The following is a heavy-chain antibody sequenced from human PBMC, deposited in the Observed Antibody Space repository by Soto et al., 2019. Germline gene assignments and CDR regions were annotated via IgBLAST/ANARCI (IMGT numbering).Heavy chain of an antibody. J-gene: IGHJ6*02. CDR3: ASAQARDTAMVTDMDV. Sequence: PGGSLRLSCAASGFTFSSYSMNWVRQAPGKGLEWVSYISSSSSTIYYADSVKGRFTISRDNAKNSLYLQMNSLRDDDTAVYYCASAQARDTAMVTDMDVWGQGTTVTVSS. D-gene: IGHD5-18*01. CDR1: GFTFSSYS. CDR2: ISSSSSTI. V-gene: IGHV3-48*02.